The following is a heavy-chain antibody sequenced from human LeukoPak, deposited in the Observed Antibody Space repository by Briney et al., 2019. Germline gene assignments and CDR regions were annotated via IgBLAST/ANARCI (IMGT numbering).Heavy chain of an antibody. V-gene: IGHV4-30-4*01. CDR2: IYYSGST. D-gene: IGHD3-22*01. J-gene: IGHJ4*02. Sequence: SETLSLTCTVSGGSISSGDYYWSWIRQPPGKGLEWIGYIYYSGSTYYNTSLKSRVTISVDKSKNQLSLKLSTVTAADTAVYYCARGDSSGYPLDYWGQGTLVTVSS. CDR3: ARGDSSGYPLDY. CDR1: GGSISSGDYY.